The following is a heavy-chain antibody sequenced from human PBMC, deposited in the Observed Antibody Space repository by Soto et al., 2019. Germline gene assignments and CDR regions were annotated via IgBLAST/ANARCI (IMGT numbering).Heavy chain of an antibody. J-gene: IGHJ5*02. CDR3: ARDTYSGYDFGL. CDR1: GASVAGGSYY. Sequence: SETLSLTCSVSGASVAGGSYYWSWVRQPPGKGLEWIGYIPSRGRPFYNPSLTSRGTISADTSKNQLSLQLTSVTAADTAVYYCARDTYSGYDFGLWGQGTLVTSPQ. CDR2: IPSRGRP. V-gene: IGHV4-30-4*01. D-gene: IGHD5-12*01.